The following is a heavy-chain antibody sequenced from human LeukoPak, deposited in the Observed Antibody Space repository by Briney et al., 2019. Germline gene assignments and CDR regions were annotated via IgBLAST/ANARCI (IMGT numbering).Heavy chain of an antibody. J-gene: IGHJ4*02. D-gene: IGHD3-3*01. Sequence: SQTLSLTCAVSGGSISSGGYSWSWIRQPPGKGLEWIGYVYHSGSTYYNPSLKSRVTISVDRSKDQFSLKLSSVTAADTAVYYCARVTGYYDFWSGYPTSSYFDYWGQGTLVTVSS. CDR1: GGSISSGGYS. V-gene: IGHV4-30-2*01. CDR3: ARVTGYYDFWSGYPTSSYFDY. CDR2: VYHSGST.